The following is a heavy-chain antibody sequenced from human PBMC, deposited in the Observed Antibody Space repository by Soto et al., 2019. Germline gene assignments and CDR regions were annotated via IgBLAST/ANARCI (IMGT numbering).Heavy chain of an antibody. D-gene: IGHD4-17*01. CDR1: GGTFSSYA. CDR2: IIPIFGTA. J-gene: IGHJ4*02. Sequence: GASVKVSCKASGGTFSSYAISWVRQAPGQGLEWMGGIIPIFGTANYAQKFQGRVTITADESTSTAYMELSSLRSEDTAVYYCATLTAHVTTYENYYFDYWGQGTLVTVSS. CDR3: ATLTAHVTTYENYYFDY. V-gene: IGHV1-69*13.